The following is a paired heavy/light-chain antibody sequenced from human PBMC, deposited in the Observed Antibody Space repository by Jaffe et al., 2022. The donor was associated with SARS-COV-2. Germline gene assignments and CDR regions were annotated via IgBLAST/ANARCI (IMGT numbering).Light chain of an antibody. J-gene: IGKJ5*01. CDR1: QGISND. CDR3: QQYNSYPVT. V-gene: IGKV1-16*02. CDR2: AAS. Sequence: DIQMTQSPSSLSASVGDRVTITCRASQGISNDLVWFQQKPGKAPKSLIYAASKLQSGVPSKFSGSGSGTDFTLTISCLQPEDFATYYCQQYNSYPVTFGQGTRLEIK.
Heavy chain of an antibody. J-gene: IGHJ4*02. CDR3: ARLYCSGGRCPFDY. CDR2: SRNKTKSYTT. CDR1: GFTFSDHY. V-gene: IGHV3-72*01. Sequence: EVQPVESGGGLVQPGGSLRLSCAVSGFTFSDHYMDWVRQAPGKGLEWVGRSRNKTKSYTTEYAASVKGRFTISRDDSKNLLFLQMDSLKIEDTAVYYCARLYCSGGRCPFDYWGRGTLVTVSS. D-gene: IGHD2-15*01.